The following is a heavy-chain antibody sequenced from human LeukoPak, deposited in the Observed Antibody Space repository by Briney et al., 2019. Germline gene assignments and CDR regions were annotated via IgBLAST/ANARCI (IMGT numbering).Heavy chain of an antibody. J-gene: IGHJ3*02. Sequence: PSETLSLTCTVSGGSISSYYWSWIRQPAGKGLEWFGRIYTRGSTNYNPSLKSRVTMSVDTSKNQFSLKLSSVTAADTAVYYCSRDRGWVYYDSSGPNDAFDIWGQGTMVTVSS. CDR1: GGSISSYY. D-gene: IGHD3-22*01. V-gene: IGHV4-4*07. CDR2: IYTRGST. CDR3: SRDRGWVYYDSSGPNDAFDI.